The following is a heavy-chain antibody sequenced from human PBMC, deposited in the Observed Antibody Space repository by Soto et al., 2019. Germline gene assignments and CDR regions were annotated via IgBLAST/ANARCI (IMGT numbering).Heavy chain of an antibody. J-gene: IGHJ6*03. V-gene: IGHV4-59*01. CDR2: IYYSGST. D-gene: IGHD3-10*01. CDR1: GGSISSYY. Sequence: PSETLSLTCTVSGGSISSYYWSWIRQPPGKGLERNGYIYYSGSTNYNPSLKSRVTISVDTSKNQFSLKLSSATAADTAVYYCARDYYGSGSSGNYYYYMDVWGKGTTVTVSS. CDR3: ARDYYGSGSSGNYYYYMDV.